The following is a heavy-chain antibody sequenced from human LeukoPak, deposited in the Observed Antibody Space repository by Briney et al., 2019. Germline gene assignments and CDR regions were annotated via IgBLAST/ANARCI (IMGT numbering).Heavy chain of an antibody. D-gene: IGHD6-6*01. CDR2: IYYSGST. V-gene: IGHV4-59*01. CDR1: GGSISSYY. Sequence: PSETLSLTCTVSGGSISSYYWSWIRQPPGKGLEWIGYIYYSGSTNYNPSLKSRVTISVDTSKDQFSLKLSSVTAADTAVYYCARDLEYSSPRWFDPWGQGTLVTVSS. J-gene: IGHJ5*02. CDR3: ARDLEYSSPRWFDP.